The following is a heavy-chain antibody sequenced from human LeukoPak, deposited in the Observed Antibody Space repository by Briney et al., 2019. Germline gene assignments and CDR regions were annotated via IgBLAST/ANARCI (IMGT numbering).Heavy chain of an antibody. Sequence: GGSLRLSCAASGFTLSDYYVTWIRQAPGKGLEWVSFISGSSSHTKYRDSVKGRFTISRDNAKNSLYLQMDSLRAEDTALYYCARDSRFGKLLISYLDYWGQGTLVTVSS. CDR1: GFTLSDYY. CDR2: ISGSSSHT. J-gene: IGHJ4*02. CDR3: ARDSRFGKLLISYLDY. D-gene: IGHD3-10*01. V-gene: IGHV3-11*05.